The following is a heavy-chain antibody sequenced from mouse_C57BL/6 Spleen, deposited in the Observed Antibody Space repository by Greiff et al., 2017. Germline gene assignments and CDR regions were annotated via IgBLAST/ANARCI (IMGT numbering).Heavy chain of an antibody. CDR1: GYTFTSYW. Sequence: QVQLQQPGAELVRPGSSVQLSCKASGYTFTSYWMHWVKQRPIQGLEWIGNIDPSDSETHYNQKFKDKATLTVDKSSSTAYMQLSSLTSEDSAVYYCARDGSSPDYRGQGTTLTVSS. D-gene: IGHD1-1*01. CDR3: ARDGSSPDY. V-gene: IGHV1-52*01. J-gene: IGHJ2*01. CDR2: IDPSDSET.